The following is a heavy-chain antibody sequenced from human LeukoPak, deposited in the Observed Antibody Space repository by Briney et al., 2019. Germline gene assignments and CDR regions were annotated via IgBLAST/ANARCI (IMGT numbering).Heavy chain of an antibody. V-gene: IGHV3-21*06. J-gene: IGHJ4*02. CDR2: ISSSSSYI. CDR1: GFTFSHYS. Sequence: GGSLRLSCATSGFTFSHYSMNWVRQAPGKGLEWVSFISSSSSYIYYADSVKGRFTISRDNAKNSLSLQMNSLRAEDTAVYYCVRDGRSGWHFDHWGQGTRVTVSS. CDR3: VRDGRSGWHFDH. D-gene: IGHD6-19*01.